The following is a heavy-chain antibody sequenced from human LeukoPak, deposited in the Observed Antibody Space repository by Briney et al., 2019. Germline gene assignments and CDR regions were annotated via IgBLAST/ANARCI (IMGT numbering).Heavy chain of an antibody. V-gene: IGHV4-59*08. CDR3: ARHPFSSPFDH. J-gene: IGHJ4*02. CDR2: IYVSGNS. CDR1: GASVSGDY. Sequence: SETLSLTCTVSGASVSGDYWSWIRQPPGKGLEWIGYIYVSGNSNYNPSLKSRVSISLDTSKNQVSLTLTSVTAADTAVYYCARHPFSSPFDHWGQGTLVTVSS.